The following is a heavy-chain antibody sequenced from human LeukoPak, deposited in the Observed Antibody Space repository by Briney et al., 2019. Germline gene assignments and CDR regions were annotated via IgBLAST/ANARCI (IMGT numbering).Heavy chain of an antibody. CDR2: ISSSSSYI. D-gene: IGHD4-17*01. CDR1: GFTFSSYS. J-gene: IGHJ4*02. CDR3: ANLGDMTTVSLFDY. Sequence: PGGSLRLSCAASGFTFSSYSMNWVRQAPGKGLEWVSSISSSSSYIYSADSVKGRFTISRDNSKNTLYLQMNSLRAEDTAVYYCANLGDMTTVSLFDYWGQGTLVTVSS. V-gene: IGHV3-21*01.